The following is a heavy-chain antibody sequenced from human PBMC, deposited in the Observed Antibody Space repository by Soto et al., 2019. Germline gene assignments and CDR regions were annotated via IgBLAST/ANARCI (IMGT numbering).Heavy chain of an antibody. CDR3: ARDIVVVVAADLGPYYYYYMDV. J-gene: IGHJ6*03. CDR1: GFTFSSYS. Sequence: GGSLRLSCAASGFTFSSYSMNWVRQAPGKGLEWVSSISSSSSYIYYADSVKGRFTISRDKAKNSLYLQMNSLRAEDTAVYYCARDIVVVVAADLGPYYYYYMDVWGKGTTVTVSS. D-gene: IGHD2-15*01. CDR2: ISSSSSYI. V-gene: IGHV3-21*01.